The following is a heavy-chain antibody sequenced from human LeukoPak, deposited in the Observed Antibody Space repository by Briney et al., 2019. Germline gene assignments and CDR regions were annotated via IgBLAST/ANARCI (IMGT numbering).Heavy chain of an antibody. CDR2: IYYIGST. D-gene: IGHD3-16*01. V-gene: IGHV4-59*01. CDR3: ARVDGRGEYYFDY. J-gene: IGHJ4*02. Sequence: SETLSLTCTVSGGSISSYYWSWIRQPPGKGLEWIGYIYYIGSTNYNPSLKSRVTISEDTSKNQFSLKLSSVTAADTAVYYCARVDGRGEYYFDYWGQGTLVTVSS. CDR1: GGSISSYY.